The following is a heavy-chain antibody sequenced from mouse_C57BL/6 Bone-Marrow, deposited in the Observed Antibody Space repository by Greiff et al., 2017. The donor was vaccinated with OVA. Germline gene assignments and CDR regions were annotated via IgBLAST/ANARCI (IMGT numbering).Heavy chain of an antibody. J-gene: IGHJ3*01. Sequence: EVQLVESGGDLVKPGGSLKLSCAASGFTFSSYGMSWVRQTPDKRLEWVATISSGGSYTYYPDSVKGRFTSSRDNAKNTLYLQMSSLKSEDTAMYYCAREAFAYGGQGTLVTVSA. V-gene: IGHV5-6*01. CDR3: AREAFAY. CDR1: GFTFSSYG. CDR2: ISSGGSYT.